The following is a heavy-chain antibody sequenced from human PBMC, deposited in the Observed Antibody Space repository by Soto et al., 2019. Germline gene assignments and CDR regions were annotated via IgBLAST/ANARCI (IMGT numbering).Heavy chain of an antibody. CDR1: GYTFTSYD. V-gene: IGHV1-8*01. Sequence: GASVKVSCKASGYTFTSYDVMWVRQATGQGLEWMGWVNPNSGNTDSAQKFQGRVTMTWDTSINTAYMELSSLRSEDTAVYYCVRGYYDTSGYYPIDFWGQGTLVTVSS. CDR2: VNPNSGNT. D-gene: IGHD3-22*01. CDR3: VRGYYDTSGYYPIDF. J-gene: IGHJ4*02.